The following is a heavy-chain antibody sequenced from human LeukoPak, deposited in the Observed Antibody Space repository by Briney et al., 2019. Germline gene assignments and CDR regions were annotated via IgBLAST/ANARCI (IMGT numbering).Heavy chain of an antibody. J-gene: IGHJ4*02. Sequence: GGSLRLSCAASGFTFSDYNMNWVRQVPGKGLEWVSSINGNGSRTYYADSVRGRFTISRDNSKNTLYLQMNSLRAEDTAVYYCANPPTVTSFDSWGQGTLVTVSS. CDR1: GFTFSDYN. CDR2: INGNGSRT. D-gene: IGHD4-11*01. CDR3: ANPPTVTSFDS. V-gene: IGHV3-23*01.